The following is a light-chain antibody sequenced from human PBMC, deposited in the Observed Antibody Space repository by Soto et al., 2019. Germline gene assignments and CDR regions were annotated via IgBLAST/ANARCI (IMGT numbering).Light chain of an antibody. CDR3: QSYDSTLSDRYV. CDR1: SSNIGAGYD. Sequence: QSVLTPPPSVSGAPGQRVTISCTGRSSNIGAGYDVHWYKQRPGTGPKLLIFGHINRPSGVPDRFSGSKSGTSASLAITGLQPEDEDDYYCQSYDSTLSDRYVFGTGTKVTVL. V-gene: IGLV1-40*01. CDR2: GHI. J-gene: IGLJ1*01.